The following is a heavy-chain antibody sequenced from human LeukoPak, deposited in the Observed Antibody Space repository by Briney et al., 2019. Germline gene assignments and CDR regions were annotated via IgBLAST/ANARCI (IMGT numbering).Heavy chain of an antibody. J-gene: IGHJ6*02. V-gene: IGHV1-2*06. CDR3: ARGRPEYSSSSHYYYGMDV. CDR2: INPNSGGT. D-gene: IGHD6-6*01. CDR1: GYTFTGYY. Sequence: GASVKVPCKASGYTFTGYYMHWVRQAPGQGLEWMGRINPNSGGTNYAQKFQGRVTMTRDTSISTAYMELSRLRSDDTAVYYCARGRPEYSSSSHYYYGMDVWGQGTTVTVSS.